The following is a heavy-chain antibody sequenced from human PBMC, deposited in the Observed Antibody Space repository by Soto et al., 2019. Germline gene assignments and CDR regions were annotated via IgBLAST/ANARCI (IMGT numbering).Heavy chain of an antibody. J-gene: IGHJ6*02. CDR3: AKDAGYSSGWYPTHYYYYGMDV. Sequence: EVQLLESGGGLVQPGGSLRLSCAASGFTFSSYAMSWVRQAPGKGLEWVSAISGSGGSTYYADSVKGRFTISRDNSKNTLYLQMNSLRAEDTAVYYCAKDAGYSSGWYPTHYYYYGMDVWGQGTTVTVSS. CDR1: GFTFSSYA. V-gene: IGHV3-23*01. CDR2: ISGSGGST. D-gene: IGHD6-19*01.